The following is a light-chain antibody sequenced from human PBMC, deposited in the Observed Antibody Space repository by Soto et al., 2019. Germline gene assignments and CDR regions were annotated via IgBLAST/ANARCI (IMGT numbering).Light chain of an antibody. CDR1: QSISSW. Sequence: DIQMTQSPSTLSASVGDRVTITCRASQSISSWLAWYQQKPGKAPKLLIYDASSLESGVPSRFSGSGSGTEFTLTISSPQPDDFETYYCQQYNSYPWTFCQGTKVEIK. V-gene: IGKV1-5*01. CDR2: DAS. CDR3: QQYNSYPWT. J-gene: IGKJ1*01.